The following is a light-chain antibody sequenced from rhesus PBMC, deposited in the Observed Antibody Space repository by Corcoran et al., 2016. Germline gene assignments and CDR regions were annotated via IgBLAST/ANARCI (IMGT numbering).Light chain of an antibody. CDR2: FAS. CDR1: QSLLHSNGYTY. CDR3: MQGTQLPYS. V-gene: IGKV2-91*01. Sequence: DIVMTQTPLSLPVTPGEPASISCRSSQSLLHSNGYTYLYWYLQKPGQYPQLLVYFASFRASGVPDRFRGSGSGNEFTLEISRVEAEDIGGYYCMQGTQLPYSFGQGTKVEIK. J-gene: IGKJ2*01.